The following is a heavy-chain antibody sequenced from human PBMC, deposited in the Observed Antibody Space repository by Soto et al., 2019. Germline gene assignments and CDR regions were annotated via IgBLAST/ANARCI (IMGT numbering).Heavy chain of an antibody. V-gene: IGHV1-69*02. D-gene: IGHD3-10*01. CDR1: GGTFSSYT. CDR2: IIPILGIA. Sequence: APEKVSCKASGGTFSSYTISWVRQAPGQGLEWMGRIIPILGIANYAQKFQGRVTITADKSTSTAYMELSSLRSEDTAVYCCASITMVRKYYYYYCGMVVW. CDR3: ASITMVRKYYYYYCGMVV. J-gene: IGHJ6*01.